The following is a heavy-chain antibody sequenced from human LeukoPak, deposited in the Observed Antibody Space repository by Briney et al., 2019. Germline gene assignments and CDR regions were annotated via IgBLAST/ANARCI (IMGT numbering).Heavy chain of an antibody. CDR1: GGSFSGYY. D-gene: IGHD2-15*01. CDR2: INHSGST. Sequence: SETLSLTCAVYGGSFSGYYWSWIRQPPGKGLEWIGEINHSGSTNCNPSLKSRVTISVDTSKNQFSLKLSSVTAADTAVYYCAGILGYCSGGSCYEAFDIWGQGTMVTVSS. CDR3: AGILGYCSGGSCYEAFDI. J-gene: IGHJ3*02. V-gene: IGHV4-34*01.